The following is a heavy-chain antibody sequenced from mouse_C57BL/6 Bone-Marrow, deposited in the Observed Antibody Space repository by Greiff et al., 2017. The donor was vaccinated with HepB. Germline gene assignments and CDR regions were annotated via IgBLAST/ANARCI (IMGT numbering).Heavy chain of an antibody. CDR2: ISSGGRYT. Sequence: EVQVVESGGDLVKPGGSLKLSCAASGFTFSSYGLSWVRQTPDKRLEWVATISSGGRYTYYPDSVQGRFTISRDNAKNTLYRQMSSLKSEDTAMDYCAVMTTVVATTRRVYFDYWGQGTTLTVSS. CDR3: AVMTTVVATTRRVYFDY. D-gene: IGHD1-1*01. J-gene: IGHJ2*01. V-gene: IGHV5-6*01. CDR1: GFTFSSYG.